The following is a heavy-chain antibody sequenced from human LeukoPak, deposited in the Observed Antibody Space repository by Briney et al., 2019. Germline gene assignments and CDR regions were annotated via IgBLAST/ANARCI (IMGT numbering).Heavy chain of an antibody. V-gene: IGHV1-46*01. CDR1: GYTFTSYY. D-gene: IGHD2-15*01. Sequence: GASVKVSCKASGYTFTSYYMHWVRQAPGQGLEWMGIINPSGGSTSYAQKFQGRVTMTRDTSTSTVYMELSSLRSVDTAVYYCAREVAATLKVDYWGQGTLVTVSS. CDR2: INPSGGST. CDR3: AREVAATLKVDY. J-gene: IGHJ4*02.